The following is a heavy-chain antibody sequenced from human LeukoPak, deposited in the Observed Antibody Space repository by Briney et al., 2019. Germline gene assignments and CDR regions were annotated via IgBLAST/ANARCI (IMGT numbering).Heavy chain of an antibody. V-gene: IGHV1-24*01. CDR2: FDPEDGET. Sequence: ASVKVSCKVSGYTLTELSMHWVRQAPGKGLEWMGGFDPEDGETIYAQKFQGRVTMTEDTSTDTAYMELSSLRSEDTAVYYCATHPLTFGGVNFDYWGQGTLVTVSS. D-gene: IGHD3-16*01. CDR1: GYTLTELS. CDR3: ATHPLTFGGVNFDY. J-gene: IGHJ4*02.